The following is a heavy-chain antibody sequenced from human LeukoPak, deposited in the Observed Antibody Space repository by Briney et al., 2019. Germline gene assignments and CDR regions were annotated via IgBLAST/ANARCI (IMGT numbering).Heavy chain of an antibody. J-gene: IGHJ5*02. Sequence: ASVKVSCKASGYTFTGYYMHWVRQAPGQGLEWMGWTNPNSGGTNYAQKFQGRVTMTRDTSISTAYMELSRLRSDDTAVYYCARDLLWFGEFNWFDPWGQGTLVTVSS. CDR3: ARDLLWFGEFNWFDP. V-gene: IGHV1-2*02. D-gene: IGHD3-10*01. CDR2: TNPNSGGT. CDR1: GYTFTGYY.